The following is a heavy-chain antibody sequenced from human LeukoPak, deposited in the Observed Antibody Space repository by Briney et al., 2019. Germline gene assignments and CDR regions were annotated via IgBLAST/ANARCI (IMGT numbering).Heavy chain of an antibody. V-gene: IGHV1-18*01. J-gene: IGHJ5*02. CDR3: ARDPGHSSSYGNWFDP. CDR1: GYTFTSYG. D-gene: IGHD6-13*01. CDR2: ISAYNGNT. Sequence: ASVKVSCKASGYTFTSYGISWVRQAPGQGLEWMGWISAYNGNTNYAQKLQGRVTMTTDTSTSTAYMELRSLRSDDTAVYYCARDPGHSSSYGNWFDPWGQGTLVTVSS.